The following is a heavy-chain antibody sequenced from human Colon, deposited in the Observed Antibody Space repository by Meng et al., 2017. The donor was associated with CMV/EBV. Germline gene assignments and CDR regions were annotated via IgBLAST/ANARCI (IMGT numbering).Heavy chain of an antibody. CDR1: GYTFTHYG. Sequence: VQLVQSGAEVKKPGASVKVSCKASGYTFTHYGISWVRQAPGQGLEWMGWISAYTGDTYYAQKFQGRVTMTTDTSTSTAYMELRSLRSDDTAVYYCVRESQSGSYIYLQHWGQGTLVTVSS. V-gene: IGHV1-18*01. CDR3: VRESQSGSYIYLQH. CDR2: ISAYTGDT. J-gene: IGHJ1*01. D-gene: IGHD1-26*01.